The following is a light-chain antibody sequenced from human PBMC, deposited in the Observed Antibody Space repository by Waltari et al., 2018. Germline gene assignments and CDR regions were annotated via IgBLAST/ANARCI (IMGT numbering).Light chain of an antibody. Sequence: NFMLTQPPSVSESPGKTVTISCTRSSGSIADHYVPWFQQRPCSAPITLIYEESQRPPGGPDRFAGSLDRSSNSASLTISVLKTEDEADYYGQSYDSSSLWVFGGGTSLTVL. J-gene: IGLJ3*02. CDR1: SGSIADHY. V-gene: IGLV6-57*03. CDR2: EES. CDR3: QSYDSSSLWV.